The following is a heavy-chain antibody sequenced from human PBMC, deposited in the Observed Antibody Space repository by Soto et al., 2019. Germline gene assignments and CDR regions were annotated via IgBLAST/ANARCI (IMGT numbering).Heavy chain of an antibody. Sequence: PGGSLRLSCAASGFTFSSYAMSWVRQAPGKGLEWVSAISGSGGSTYYADSVKGRFTISRDNSKNTLYLQMNSLRAEDTAVYYCAGGVFFVVIRMDYHYRLAVWAQGTTVLGSS. V-gene: IGHV3-23*01. J-gene: IGHJ6*01. CDR1: GFTFSSYA. CDR3: AGGVFFVVIRMDYHYRLAV. CDR2: ISGSGGST. D-gene: IGHD3-16*01.